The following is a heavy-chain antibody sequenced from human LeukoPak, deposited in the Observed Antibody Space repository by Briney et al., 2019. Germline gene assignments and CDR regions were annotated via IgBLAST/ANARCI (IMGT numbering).Heavy chain of an antibody. CDR3: ARDSVDTTLAHYFGY. CDR1: GGSISNGDYY. Sequence: SQTLSLTCTVSGGSISNGDYYWSWIRQPPGKGLEWIGYIYYSGSTYYNPSLKSRVTISVDTPKNQFSLKLSSVTAADTAVYYCARDSVDTTLAHYFGYWGQGSLVTVSS. V-gene: IGHV4-30-4*01. J-gene: IGHJ4*02. D-gene: IGHD5-18*01. CDR2: IYYSGST.